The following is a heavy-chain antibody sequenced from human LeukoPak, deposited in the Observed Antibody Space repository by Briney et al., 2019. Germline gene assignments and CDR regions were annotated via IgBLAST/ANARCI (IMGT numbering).Heavy chain of an antibody. CDR3: ARLVERGSYHPWFDR. D-gene: IGHD3-16*02. CDR1: GYTFTSYG. V-gene: IGHV1-18*01. Sequence: ASVKLSCKASGYTFTSYGFSWVRQAPGQGLEWMGWISAYNGNTNYAQKLQGRVTMTPDASTSTAYMELRSLRSDDTAVYYCARLVERGSYHPWFDRWGQGTLVSASS. J-gene: IGHJ5*02. CDR2: ISAYNGNT.